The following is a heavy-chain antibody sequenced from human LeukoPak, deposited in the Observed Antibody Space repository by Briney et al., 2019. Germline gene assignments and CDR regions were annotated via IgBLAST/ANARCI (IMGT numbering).Heavy chain of an antibody. D-gene: IGHD6-19*01. CDR1: GGSISSYY. V-gene: IGHV4-4*07. J-gene: IGHJ3*02. Sequence: SETLSLTCTVSGGSISSYYWSWIRQPAGKGLEWIGRIYTSGSTNYNPSLRSRVTMSVDTSKNQFSLKLSSVTAADTAVYYCARDKEQWLGDAFDIWGQGTMVTVSS. CDR2: IYTSGST. CDR3: ARDKEQWLGDAFDI.